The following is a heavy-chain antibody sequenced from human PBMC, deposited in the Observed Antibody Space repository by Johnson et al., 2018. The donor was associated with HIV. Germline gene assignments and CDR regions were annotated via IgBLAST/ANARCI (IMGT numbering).Heavy chain of an antibody. CDR2: LSYDGSNT. CDR1: GFTFSSYA. CDR3: AREKSYYYDSSGYPDTFDI. D-gene: IGHD3-22*01. J-gene: IGHJ3*02. V-gene: IGHV3-30-3*01. Sequence: QVQLVESGGDVVQPGRSQRLSCAASGFTFSSYAMNLVRQAPGKGLEWVAVLSYDGSNTYYADSVKGRFTISRDNSKNTLYLQMNSLRAEDTAVYYCAREKSYYYDSSGYPDTFDIWGQGTMVIVSS.